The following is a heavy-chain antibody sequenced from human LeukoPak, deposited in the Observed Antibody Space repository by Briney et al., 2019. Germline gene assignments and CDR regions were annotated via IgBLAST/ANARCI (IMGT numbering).Heavy chain of an antibody. CDR1: GYSINSGYW. D-gene: IGHD4-17*01. CDR2: IFHNGST. V-gene: IGHV4-38-2*01. Sequence: PSETLSLTCAVSGYSINSGYWWGWIRPPPGKGLEWIGSIFHNGSTNYNPSLKSRVTISVDTSKNHFSLKLSSVTAADTAVYYCVRHFTVTTDYFDYWGQGALVTVSS. CDR3: VRHFTVTTDYFDY. J-gene: IGHJ4*02.